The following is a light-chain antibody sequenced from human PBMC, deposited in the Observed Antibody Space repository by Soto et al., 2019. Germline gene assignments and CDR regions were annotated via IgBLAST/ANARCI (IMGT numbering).Light chain of an antibody. CDR3: AAWNDSMNGVV. CDR2: SNN. Sequence: QSVLTQPPSASGTPGQRVTISCSGSSSNIGSNTVNWYQQLPGTAPKLLIYSNNQRPSGVTDRFSGSKSGTSATLAISGHQTEDEADYYCAAWNDSMNGVVFGGGTKLNVL. V-gene: IGLV1-44*01. J-gene: IGLJ2*01. CDR1: SSNIGSNT.